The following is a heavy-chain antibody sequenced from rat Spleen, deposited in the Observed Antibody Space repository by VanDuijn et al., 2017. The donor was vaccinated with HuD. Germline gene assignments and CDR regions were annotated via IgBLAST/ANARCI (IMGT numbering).Heavy chain of an antibody. J-gene: IGHJ2*01. D-gene: IGHD1-1*01. CDR3: ARHPDYSNYFDY. CDR2: ISSDGGRN. Sequence: EVQLAGSGGGLVQPGRSLKLSCAASGFTCSDYYIAWVRQAPTKGLEWVATISSDGGRNFYRDSVKGRFTVSRDNAKSTLYLQMDSLRSEDTATYYCARHPDYSNYFDYWGQGVMVTVSS. CDR1: GFTCSDYY. V-gene: IGHV5-29*01.